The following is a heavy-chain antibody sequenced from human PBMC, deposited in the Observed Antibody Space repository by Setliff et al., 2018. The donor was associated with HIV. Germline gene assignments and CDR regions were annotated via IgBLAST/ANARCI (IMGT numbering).Heavy chain of an antibody. CDR3: ARLTTTYYYDSSAYYHPV. V-gene: IGHV4-59*01. Sequence: SETLSLTCTVSGVSISNYYWSWIRQPPGKGLEWIGYMYYSGNTNYNPSLKSRVTISVDTSKSRFSLKLNSVTAADTAVFYCARLTTTYYYDSSAYYHPVWGQGTLVTVSS. CDR2: MYYSGNT. CDR1: GVSISNYY. J-gene: IGHJ4*02. D-gene: IGHD3-22*01.